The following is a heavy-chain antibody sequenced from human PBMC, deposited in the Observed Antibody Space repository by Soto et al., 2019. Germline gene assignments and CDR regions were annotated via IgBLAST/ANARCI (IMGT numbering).Heavy chain of an antibody. J-gene: IGHJ3*02. Sequence: GGSLRLSCAASGFTFSSYWMSWVRQAPGKGLEWVANIKQDGSEKYYVDSVKGRFTISRDNAKNSLYLQMNSLRAEDTAVYYCARDSITSQPFDDYIWGSYRRGPDAFDIWGQGTMVTVSS. CDR2: IKQDGSEK. CDR1: GFTFSSYW. V-gene: IGHV3-7*01. D-gene: IGHD3-16*02. CDR3: ARDSITSQPFDDYIWGSYRRGPDAFDI.